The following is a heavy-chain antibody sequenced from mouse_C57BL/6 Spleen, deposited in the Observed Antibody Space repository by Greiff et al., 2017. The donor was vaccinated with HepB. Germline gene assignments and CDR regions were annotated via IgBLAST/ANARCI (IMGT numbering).Heavy chain of an antibody. CDR3: ARNYSSSCVDWYFDV. V-gene: IGHV1-47*01. CDR1: GYTFTTYP. J-gene: IGHJ1*03. D-gene: IGHD1-1*01. CDR2: FHPYNDDT. Sequence: QVQLQQSGAELVKPGASVKMSCKASGYTFTTYPIEWMKQNHGKSLEWIGNFHPYNDDTKYNEKFKGKATLTVEKSSSTVYLELSRLTSADSAVYYCARNYSSSCVDWYFDVWGTGTTVTVSS.